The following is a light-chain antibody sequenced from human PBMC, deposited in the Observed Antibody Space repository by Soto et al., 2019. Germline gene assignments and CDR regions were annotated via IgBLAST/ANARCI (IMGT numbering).Light chain of an antibody. Sequence: QSVLTQPASVSGSPGQSITISCTGTSSDVGRYDYVSWYQLHPGKAPKLMVFEVSNRPSGVSYRFSGSKSGNTASLTISGLQADDEADYFCSSYSISTAYLFGTGTQLTVL. CDR3: SSYSISTAYL. J-gene: IGLJ1*01. V-gene: IGLV2-14*01. CDR1: SSDVGRYDY. CDR2: EVS.